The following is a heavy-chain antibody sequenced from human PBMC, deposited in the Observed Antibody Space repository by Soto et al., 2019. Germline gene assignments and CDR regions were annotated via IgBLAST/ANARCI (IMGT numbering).Heavy chain of an antibody. CDR1: GYSFTGYY. CDR3: ARQWVGVEEAFEM. Sequence: QLQLVQSGAEVKKPGASVKVSCKASGYSFTGYYIHWVRQAPGQGLEWMGWINPNTGGTDYAQKFQDRVTVTRDTSISTAYMELSRLRSDDTAVYYCARQWVGVEEAFEMWGQGTMVTVSS. V-gene: IGHV1-2*02. D-gene: IGHD6-19*01. CDR2: INPNTGGT. J-gene: IGHJ3*02.